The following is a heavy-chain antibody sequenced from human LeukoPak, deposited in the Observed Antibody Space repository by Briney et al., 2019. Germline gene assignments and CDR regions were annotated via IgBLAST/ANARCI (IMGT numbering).Heavy chain of an antibody. V-gene: IGHV3-7*01. J-gene: IGHJ4*02. CDR1: GFTFSSYW. CDR2: IKQDGSEK. D-gene: IGHD2-2*01. CDR3: ARDLYTPSTVVVPAGVDY. Sequence: GGSLRLSCAASGFTFSSYWMSWLRQAPGKGLEGVANIKQDGSEKYYVDSVKGRFTLSRDNAKNSLYLQMNSLRAEDTAVYYCARDLYTPSTVVVPAGVDYWGQGTLVTVSS.